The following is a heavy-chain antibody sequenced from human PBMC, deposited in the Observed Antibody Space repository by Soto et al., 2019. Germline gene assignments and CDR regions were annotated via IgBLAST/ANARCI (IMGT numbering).Heavy chain of an antibody. CDR3: AREQYYYDSSGNGVNEFDC. CDR2: ISGYNGNT. Sequence: QVQLVQSGPEEKKPGASVKVSCKASGYTFNMHGISWVRQAPGQGLEWMGWISGYNGNTDYAQKLQGRVTLTTDTSTSTAYMELRSLRPDDTAVYYCAREQYYYDSSGNGVNEFDCWGQGSLVTLSS. J-gene: IGHJ4*02. CDR1: GYTFNMHG. V-gene: IGHV1-18*01. D-gene: IGHD3-22*01.